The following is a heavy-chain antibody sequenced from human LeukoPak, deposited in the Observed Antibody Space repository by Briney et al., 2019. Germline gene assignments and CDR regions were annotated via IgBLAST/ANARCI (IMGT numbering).Heavy chain of an antibody. V-gene: IGHV3-7*01. D-gene: IGHD6-13*01. CDR1: GFTFSNYW. CDR3: ARDHSSSWYSEYFQH. J-gene: IGHJ1*01. CDR2: IKQDGSEI. Sequence: PGGSLRLSCAASGFTFSNYWMSWVRQTPGKGLEWVANIKQDGSEIYFVDSVRGRFTISRDNAKNSLYLQMNSLRAEDTAVYYCARDHSSSWYSEYFQHWGQGTLITVSS.